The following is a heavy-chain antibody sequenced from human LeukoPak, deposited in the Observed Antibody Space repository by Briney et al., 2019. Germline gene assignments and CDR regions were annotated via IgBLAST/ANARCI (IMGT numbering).Heavy chain of an antibody. V-gene: IGHV3-53*01. CDR2: IYDRGDT. D-gene: IGHD1-26*01. CDR3: ARVRGAITYYFDY. CDR1: GFTVTSNF. Sequence: PGGSLRLSCAVSGFTVTSNFMSWVRQAPGKGLEWVSVIYDRGDTYYADSVKGRFTVSRDNSRNTLYLQMNSLRDEDTAIYYCARVRGAITYYFDYCGQGTLVTVSS. J-gene: IGHJ4*02.